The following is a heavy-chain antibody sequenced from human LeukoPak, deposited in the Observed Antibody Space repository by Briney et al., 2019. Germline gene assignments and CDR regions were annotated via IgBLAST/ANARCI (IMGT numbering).Heavy chain of an antibody. CDR1: GFTFSSYA. D-gene: IGHD1-1*01. CDR2: ISGSGGST. V-gene: IGHV3-23*01. CDR3: ANPRFSQLETPFDS. J-gene: IGHJ4*02. Sequence: GGSLRLSCAASGFTFSSYAMSWVRQAPGKGLEWVSAISGSGGSTYYADSVKGRFTISRDNSKNTLYLQMNSLRAEDTAVYYCANPRFSQLETPFDSGGQGPLVTVSS.